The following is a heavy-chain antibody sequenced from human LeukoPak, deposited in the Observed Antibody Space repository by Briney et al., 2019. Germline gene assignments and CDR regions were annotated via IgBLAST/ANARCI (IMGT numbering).Heavy chain of an antibody. CDR3: AREGSAGDSEPTGAFDI. CDR1: VGSFSDHY. Sequence: SETLSLTCAVYVGSFSDHYWNWIRQPPGKGPEWTGEINHSGSTKYNPSLKSRVTISVDTSKNQFSLKVTSVTAADTAVYYCAREGSAGDSEPTGAFDIWGQGTMVTVSS. D-gene: IGHD4-17*01. J-gene: IGHJ3*02. V-gene: IGHV4-34*01. CDR2: INHSGST.